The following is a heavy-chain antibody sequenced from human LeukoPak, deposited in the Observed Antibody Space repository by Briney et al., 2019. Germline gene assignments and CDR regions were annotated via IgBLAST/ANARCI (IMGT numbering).Heavy chain of an antibody. CDR2: INSDGSIT. CDR1: GFTFSTYW. D-gene: IGHD6-13*01. Sequence: GGSLRLSCAASGFTFSTYWMHWVRQVPGKGLVWVSRINSDGSITTYADSVKGRFTISRDNAKNTLYLQMNSLRVEDTAVYYCAGGKSATGAGWGQGTMVTVSS. J-gene: IGHJ3*01. CDR3: AGGKSATGAG. V-gene: IGHV3-74*01.